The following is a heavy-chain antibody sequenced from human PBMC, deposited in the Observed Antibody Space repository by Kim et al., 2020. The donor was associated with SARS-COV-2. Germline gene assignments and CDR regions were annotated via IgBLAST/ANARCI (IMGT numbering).Heavy chain of an antibody. CDR1: GFIFSTHL. J-gene: IGHJ6*02. V-gene: IGHV3-33*06. Sequence: GGSLRLSCAASGFIFSTHLMHWVRQAPGKGLEWVTSIWCDGSNQFYADSVKGRFTISRDNSKNTLYLQINSLRVEDTGVYYCVKEGGDNAMDVWGQGTTVTVSS. CDR3: VKEGGDNAMDV. CDR2: IWCDGSNQ.